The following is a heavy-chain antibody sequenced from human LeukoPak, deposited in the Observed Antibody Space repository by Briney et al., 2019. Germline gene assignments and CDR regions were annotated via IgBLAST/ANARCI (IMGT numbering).Heavy chain of an antibody. J-gene: IGHJ5*02. CDR2: IYPGDSDT. V-gene: IGHV5-51*01. Sequence: GESLKISCKGSGYSFTSYWIGWVRQMPGKGLEWMGIIYPGDSDTRYSPSFQGQVTISADKSISTAYLQWSSLKASDTAMYYCARQIAVAGTGDWFDPWGQGTLVTVSS. CDR1: GYSFTSYW. CDR3: ARQIAVAGTGDWFDP. D-gene: IGHD6-19*01.